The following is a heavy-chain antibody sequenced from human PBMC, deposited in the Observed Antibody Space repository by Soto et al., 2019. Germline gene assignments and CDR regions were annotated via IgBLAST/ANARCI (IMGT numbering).Heavy chain of an antibody. V-gene: IGHV1-69*08. J-gene: IGHJ2*01. CDR3: ARPDFGDYWYFDL. Sequence: QDQLVQSGAEVKKPGSSVKVSCKASGGTFSSHTFSWVRQAPGQGLEWMGRIIPALGTATYEQKFQGRVTITADESATTVYMELNSLRSEDTAVYYCARPDFGDYWYFDLWGRGTLVTVSS. CDR2: IIPALGTA. D-gene: IGHD4-17*01. CDR1: GGTFSSHT.